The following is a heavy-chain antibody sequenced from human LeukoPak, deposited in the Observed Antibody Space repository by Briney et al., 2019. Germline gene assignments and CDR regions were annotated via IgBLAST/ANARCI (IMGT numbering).Heavy chain of an antibody. J-gene: IGHJ4*02. V-gene: IGHV1-69*13. CDR3: ARGPPQWLVWYDY. D-gene: IGHD6-19*01. Sequence: SVKVSCKASGGTFSSYAISWVRQAPGQGLEWMGGIIPIFGTANYAQKFQGRVTITADESTSTAYMELSSLRSEDTAVYYCARGPPQWLVWYDYWGQGTLVTVSS. CDR1: GGTFSSYA. CDR2: IIPIFGTA.